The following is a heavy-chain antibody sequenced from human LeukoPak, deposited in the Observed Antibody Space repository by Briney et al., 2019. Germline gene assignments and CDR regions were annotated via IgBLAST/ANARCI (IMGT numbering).Heavy chain of an antibody. CDR1: GFTFDDYA. Sequence: GRSLRLSCAASGFTFDDYAMHWVRQAPGKGLEWVSGISWNSGSIGYADSVKGRFTISRDNAKNSLYLQMNSLRAEDTALYYCAKDRSVVGATWVDYWGQGTLVTVSS. V-gene: IGHV3-9*01. CDR2: ISWNSGSI. D-gene: IGHD1-26*01. CDR3: AKDRSVVGATWVDY. J-gene: IGHJ4*02.